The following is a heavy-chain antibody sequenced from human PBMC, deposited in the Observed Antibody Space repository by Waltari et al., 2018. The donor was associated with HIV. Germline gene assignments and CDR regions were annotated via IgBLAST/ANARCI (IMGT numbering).Heavy chain of an antibody. D-gene: IGHD3-22*01. CDR2: FYPGEWET. V-gene: IGHV1-24*01. Sequence: QVQLVQSGAEVKKPGALVKVSCKVSVYTLTELSMHWVRQAPGKGLEWMGGFYPGEWETIYAQRCQVIVTMTEDTSTDTAYMGLSSLRSEDTAVYYCATVGYYYDRSGYYVDAFDIWGQGTMVTVSS. J-gene: IGHJ3*02. CDR3: ATVGYYYDRSGYYVDAFDI. CDR1: VYTLTELS.